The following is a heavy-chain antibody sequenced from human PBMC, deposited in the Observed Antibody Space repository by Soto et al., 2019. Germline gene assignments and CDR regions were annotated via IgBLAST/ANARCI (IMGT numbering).Heavy chain of an antibody. Sequence: QVYLEQSGAEVKKPGASVKVTCKASGYTFWNFGISWVRQAPGQGLEWMGWISPYNDNTNSAQKFQDRVTMTTDTSTSTAYMELRSLRSDGTAVYYCARLPTSGYHTHYYYGMDVWGQGTTVTVSS. D-gene: IGHD3-22*01. CDR2: ISPYNDNT. J-gene: IGHJ6*02. V-gene: IGHV1-18*01. CDR1: GYTFWNFG. CDR3: ARLPTSGYHTHYYYGMDV.